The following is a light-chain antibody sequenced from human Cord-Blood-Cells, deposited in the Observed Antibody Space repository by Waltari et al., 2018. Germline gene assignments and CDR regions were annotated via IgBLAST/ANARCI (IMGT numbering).Light chain of an antibody. V-gene: IGLV6-57*03. CDR3: QSYDSSNWV. Sequence: NFMPTQPHSVSESPGKTVTISCTRSSGSIASNHVQWYQQRPGSAPTPVIYEDNQRPSGVPDRFSGSIDSSSNSASLTISGLNTEDEADYYCQSYDSSNWVFGGGTKLTVL. CDR1: SGSIASNH. CDR2: EDN. J-gene: IGLJ3*02.